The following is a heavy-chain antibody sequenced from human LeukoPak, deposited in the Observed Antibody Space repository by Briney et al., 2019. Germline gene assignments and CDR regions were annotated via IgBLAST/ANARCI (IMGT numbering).Heavy chain of an antibody. D-gene: IGHD6-13*01. CDR1: GFTFSSYS. CDR3: AAESYSSSGQDAFDI. Sequence: GGSLRLSCAASGFTFSSYSMNWVRQAPGKGLEWVSSISSSSSYIYYADSVKGRFTISRDNAKNSLYLQMNSLRAEDTAVYYCAAESYSSSGQDAFDIWGQGTMVTVSS. CDR2: ISSSSSYI. J-gene: IGHJ3*02. V-gene: IGHV3-21*01.